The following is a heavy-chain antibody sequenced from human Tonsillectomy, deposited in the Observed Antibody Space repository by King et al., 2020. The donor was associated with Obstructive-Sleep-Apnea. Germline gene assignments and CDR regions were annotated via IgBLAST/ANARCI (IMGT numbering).Heavy chain of an antibody. D-gene: IGHD3-22*01. CDR1: GFTFSSYN. J-gene: IGHJ2*01. Sequence: VQLVESGGGLVKPGGSLRLSCAASGFTFSSYNMNWVRQAPEKGLEWVSSISSSGSYIYYADSVKGRFTISRDNAKNSLYLQMNSLRAEDTAVYYCARCPDSQEYFVLSGRATLVTVSS. CDR3: ARCPDSQEYFVL. V-gene: IGHV3-21*01. CDR2: ISSSGSYI.